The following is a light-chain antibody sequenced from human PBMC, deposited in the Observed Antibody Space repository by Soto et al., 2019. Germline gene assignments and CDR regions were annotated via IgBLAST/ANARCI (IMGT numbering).Light chain of an antibody. Sequence: DIQMTQSPSTLSASVGDRVTITCRASQSINSWLAWYQQKPGKAPKVLIYDASSLKSGVPSRFSGSGSGRDFALTISSLQPDDFATYYCQHYDSYPFFGQGTRLEIK. CDR1: QSINSW. CDR2: DAS. V-gene: IGKV1-5*01. CDR3: QHYDSYPF. J-gene: IGKJ5*01.